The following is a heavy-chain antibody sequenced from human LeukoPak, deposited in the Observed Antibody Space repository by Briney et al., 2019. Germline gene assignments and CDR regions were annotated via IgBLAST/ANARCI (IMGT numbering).Heavy chain of an antibody. CDR3: ARENWNDPNWFDP. Sequence: SETLSLTCTVSGGSISSSSYYWGWIRQPPGKGLEWIGSIYYSGSTYYNPSLKSRVTISVDTSKNQFSLKLSSVTAADTAVYYCARENWNDPNWFDPWGQGTLVTVSS. V-gene: IGHV4-39*07. CDR2: IYYSGST. J-gene: IGHJ5*02. D-gene: IGHD1-1*01. CDR1: GGSISSSSYY.